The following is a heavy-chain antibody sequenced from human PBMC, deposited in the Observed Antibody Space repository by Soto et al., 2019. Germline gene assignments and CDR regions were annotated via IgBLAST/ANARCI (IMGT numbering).Heavy chain of an antibody. V-gene: IGHV3-33*01. CDR2: MWYDGSNK. D-gene: IGHD6-6*01. Sequence: GGSLRLSCAASGFTFSSYGMHWVRQGPGKGLEWVAVMWYDGSNKYYADSVKGRFTISRDNSKNTLYLQMNSLRAEDTAVYYCATVDHQRSSAGLDYWGRGTLVTVSS. CDR3: ATVDHQRSSAGLDY. CDR1: GFTFSSYG. J-gene: IGHJ4*02.